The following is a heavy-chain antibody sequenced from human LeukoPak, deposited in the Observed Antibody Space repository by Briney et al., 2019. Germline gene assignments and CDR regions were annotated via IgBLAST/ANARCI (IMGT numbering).Heavy chain of an antibody. CDR1: GYTFTSYD. CDR3: ARETGIAARRYYYYMDV. CDR2: MNPNSGNT. V-gene: IGHV1-8*01. J-gene: IGHJ6*03. Sequence: GASVKVSCKASGYTFTSYDINWVRQATGQGLEWMRCMNPNSGNTGYAQKFQGRVTMTRNTSISTAYMELSSLRSEDTAVYYCARETGIAARRYYYYMDVWGKGTTVTVSS. D-gene: IGHD6-6*01.